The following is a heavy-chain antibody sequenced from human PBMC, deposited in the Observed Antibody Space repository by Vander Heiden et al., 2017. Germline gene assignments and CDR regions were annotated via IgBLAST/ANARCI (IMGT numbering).Heavy chain of an antibody. Sequence: EVQLLESGGGLVQPGGSLRLSCAASGFTFRGYAMGWVRQVPGKGLEWVVSISDSGGSTSYADSVKGRFTISRDNSKNSLYLQMNSLRADDTAVYYCAKLHPPVAVAEYFDYWGQGTLVPVSS. CDR1: GFTFRGYA. D-gene: IGHD6-19*01. V-gene: IGHV3-23*01. CDR2: ISDSGGST. CDR3: AKLHPPVAVAEYFDY. J-gene: IGHJ4*02.